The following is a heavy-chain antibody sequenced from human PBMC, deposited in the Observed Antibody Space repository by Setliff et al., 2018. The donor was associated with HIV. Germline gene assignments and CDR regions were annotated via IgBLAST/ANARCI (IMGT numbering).Heavy chain of an antibody. J-gene: IGHJ4*02. CDR2: MNPNSGNT. V-gene: IGHV1-8*02. CDR3: ARQLSNSLES. D-gene: IGHD1-1*01. Sequence: ASVKVSCKASGYTFTGYFIHWVRQATGQGLEWMGWMNPNSGNTGYAQNFQGRVSMTRDTSINTAYMELSGLRSDDTAVYYCARQLSNSLESWGQGTPVTVSS. CDR1: GYTFTGYF.